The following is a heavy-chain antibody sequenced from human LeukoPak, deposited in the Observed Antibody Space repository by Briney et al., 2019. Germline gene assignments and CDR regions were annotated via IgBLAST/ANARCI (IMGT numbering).Heavy chain of an antibody. CDR2: IYPGDSDT. Sequence: GESLKISCKGSGYSFTSYWIGWVRQMPGKGLEWMGIIYPGDSDTIYSPSFQGQVTISADKSIGTAYLQWSSLKASDTAMYYCARPSYYDSSRGDAFDIWGQGTMVAVSS. CDR1: GYSFTSYW. V-gene: IGHV5-51*01. J-gene: IGHJ3*02. D-gene: IGHD3-22*01. CDR3: ARPSYYDSSRGDAFDI.